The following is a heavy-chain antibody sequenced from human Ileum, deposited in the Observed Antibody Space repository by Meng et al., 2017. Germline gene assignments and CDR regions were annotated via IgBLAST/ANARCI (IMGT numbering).Heavy chain of an antibody. V-gene: IGHV4-59*08. J-gene: IGHJ5*02. CDR2: VYDGEAP. CDR3: ARRTATYPSNWFDP. D-gene: IGHD2-21*02. Sequence: QVLLQESGPGLVKPSETLFLTCSVSGDSLIAYNWNWIRQAPGKGLEWLGYVYDGEAPNYNPSLQSRLTISMDKSANQFSLRLNSVTAADTAVYYCARRTATYPSNWFDPWGQGILVTVSS. CDR1: GDSLIAYN.